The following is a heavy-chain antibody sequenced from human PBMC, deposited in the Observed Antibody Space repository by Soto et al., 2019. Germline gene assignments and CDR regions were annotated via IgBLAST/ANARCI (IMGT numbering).Heavy chain of an antibody. V-gene: IGHV1-18*01. J-gene: IGHJ5*02. D-gene: IGHD1-20*01. CDR2: ISAYNGNT. CDR3: ARDSGITGTTQGPNWFDP. CDR1: GYTFTSYG. Sequence: GASVKVSCKASGYTFTSYGISWVRQAPGQGLEWMGWISAYNGNTNYAQKLQGRVTMTTDTSTSTAYMELRSLRSDDTAVYYCARDSGITGTTQGPNWFDPWGQGTPVPVYS.